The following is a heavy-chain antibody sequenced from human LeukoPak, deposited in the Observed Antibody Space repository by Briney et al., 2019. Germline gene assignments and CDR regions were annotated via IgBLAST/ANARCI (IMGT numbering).Heavy chain of an antibody. V-gene: IGHV3-73*01. D-gene: IGHD5/OR15-5a*01. CDR3: TSRSMIPRWFDP. CDR2: IRSKTNNYGT. Sequence: GGSLRLPCAASGSTFAASPMHWVRQAPGKGLEWIGRIRSKTNNYGTAYSESVKGRFIISRDDSKYTAYLEMNSLKIEDTAVYYCTSRSMIPRWFDPWGQGSLVVVSS. CDR1: GSTFAASP. J-gene: IGHJ5*02.